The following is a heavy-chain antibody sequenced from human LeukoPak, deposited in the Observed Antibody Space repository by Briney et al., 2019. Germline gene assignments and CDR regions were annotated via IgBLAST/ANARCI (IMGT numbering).Heavy chain of an antibody. CDR2: INHSGST. J-gene: IGHJ4*02. D-gene: IGHD3-10*01. CDR1: GGSFSGYY. CDR3: ASRRIQRITMVRGVQYPLGFDY. Sequence: SETLSLTCAVYGGSFSGYYWSWIRQPPGKGLEWIGEINHSGSTNYNPSLKSRVTISVDTSKNQFSLKLSSVTAADTAVYYCASRRIQRITMVRGVQYPLGFDYWGQGTLVTVSS. V-gene: IGHV4-34*01.